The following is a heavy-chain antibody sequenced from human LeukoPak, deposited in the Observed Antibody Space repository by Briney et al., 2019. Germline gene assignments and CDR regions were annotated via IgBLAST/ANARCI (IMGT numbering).Heavy chain of an antibody. CDR2: IRYDGSNK. J-gene: IGHJ4*02. CDR3: AKDSIWHYYDSRGYSFDY. Sequence: GGSLRLSCVASGFTFSSYGMHWVRQAPGQGLEWVAFIRYDGSNKYYADSVKGRFTISRDNSKNTLYLQMNSLRAEDTAVYYCAKDSIWHYYDSRGYSFDYWGQGTLVTVSP. D-gene: IGHD3-22*01. CDR1: GFTFSSYG. V-gene: IGHV3-30*02.